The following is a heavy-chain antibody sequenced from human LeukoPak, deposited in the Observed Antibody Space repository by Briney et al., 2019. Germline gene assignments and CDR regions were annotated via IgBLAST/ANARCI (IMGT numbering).Heavy chain of an antibody. CDR1: GYTFTSYA. J-gene: IGHJ4*02. V-gene: IGHV1-3*01. Sequence: GASVKVSCKASGYTFTSYAMHWVRQAPGQRLEWMGWINAGNGNTKYSQKFQGRVTITRDTSASTAYMELSSLRSEDTAVYYCATRPIRIPDTFDYWGQGTLVTVSS. D-gene: IGHD6-13*01. CDR2: INAGNGNT. CDR3: ATRPIRIPDTFDY.